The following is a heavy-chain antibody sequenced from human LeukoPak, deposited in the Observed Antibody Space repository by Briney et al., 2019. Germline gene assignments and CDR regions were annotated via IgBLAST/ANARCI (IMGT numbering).Heavy chain of an antibody. D-gene: IGHD4-17*01. CDR2: IYYSGST. J-gene: IGHJ4*02. V-gene: IGHV4-30-4*07. CDR3: ARDSDYGDYAFDY. CDR1: GGSISSGGYS. Sequence: PSQTLSLTCAVSGGSISSGGYSWSWIRQPPGKGLEWIGYIYYSGSTYYNPSLKSRVTISVDTSKNQFSLKLSSVTAADTAVYYCARDSDYGDYAFDYWGQGTLVTVSS.